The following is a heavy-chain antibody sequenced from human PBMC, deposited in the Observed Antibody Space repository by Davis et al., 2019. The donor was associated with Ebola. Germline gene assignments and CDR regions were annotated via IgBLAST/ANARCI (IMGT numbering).Heavy chain of an antibody. D-gene: IGHD7-27*01. CDR2: IYYSGST. Sequence: PSETLSLTCTVSGGSISSSSYYWGWIRQPPGKGLEWIGSIYYSGSTYYNPSLKSRVTISVDTSKNQFSLKLSSVTAADTAVYYCARHPNWGYFDYWGQGTLVTVSS. CDR3: ARHPNWGYFDY. CDR1: GGSISSSSYY. V-gene: IGHV4-39*01. J-gene: IGHJ4*02.